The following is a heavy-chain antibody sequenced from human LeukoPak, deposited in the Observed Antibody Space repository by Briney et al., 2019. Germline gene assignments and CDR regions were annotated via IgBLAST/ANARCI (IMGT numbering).Heavy chain of an antibody. V-gene: IGHV1-2*02. CDR1: GYTFTSNY. Sequence: ASVKVSCKASGYTFTSNYIHCVRQAPGQGLEWMGWINPNSGGTNYAQKFQGRVTMTRDTSISTAYMELIRLRSDDTAVYYCARVLNYYDSSGYYCYYFDYWGQGTLVTVSS. CDR3: ARVLNYYDSSGYYCYYFDY. J-gene: IGHJ4*02. D-gene: IGHD3-22*01. CDR2: INPNSGGT.